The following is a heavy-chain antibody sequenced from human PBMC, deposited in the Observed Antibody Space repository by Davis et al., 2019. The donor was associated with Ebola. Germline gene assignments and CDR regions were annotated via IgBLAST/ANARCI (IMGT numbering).Heavy chain of an antibody. D-gene: IGHD3-10*01. CDR2: IWGYNGNT. J-gene: IGHJ4*02. V-gene: IGHV1-18*01. CDR3: AIIPFDYYGSGFNDY. CDR1: RYTLTSHC. Sequence: VSVTVPRQAFRYTLTSHCISWVRQAPRQGPEWVGWIWGYNGNTYYAQRLQGRVTLTTDTSTRTVYMELRSLRSDDTAMYYCAIIPFDYYGSGFNDYWGQGTLVTVSS.